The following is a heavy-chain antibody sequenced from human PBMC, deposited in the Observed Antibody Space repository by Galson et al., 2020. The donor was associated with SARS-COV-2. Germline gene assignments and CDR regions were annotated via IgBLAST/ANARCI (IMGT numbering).Heavy chain of an antibody. J-gene: IGHJ6*03. CDR2: IYYSGST. CDR3: ARRPLGDYYYMDV. D-gene: IGHD3-3*01. Sequence: SETLSLTCTVSGGSISSSSYYWGWIRQPQGKGLEWIGSIYYSGSTYYNPSLKSRVTISVDTSKNQFSLKLSSVTAADTAVYYCARRPLGDYYYMDVWGKGTTVTVSS. V-gene: IGHV4-39*01. CDR1: GGSISSSSYY.